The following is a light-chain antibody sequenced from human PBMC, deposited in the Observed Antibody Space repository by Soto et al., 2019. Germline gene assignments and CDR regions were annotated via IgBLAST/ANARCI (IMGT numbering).Light chain of an antibody. J-gene: IGKJ1*01. CDR2: GAS. Sequence: EIVMTQSPATLSVSAGERATLSCRASQNVGNNLVWYQQKPGQAPRLLMSGASSRASSVPVRFSGSGSGTDFTLTISRLEPEDFAVYYCQQYDSSVTFGQGTKVDIK. CDR3: QQYDSSVT. V-gene: IGKV3-20*01. CDR1: QNVGNN.